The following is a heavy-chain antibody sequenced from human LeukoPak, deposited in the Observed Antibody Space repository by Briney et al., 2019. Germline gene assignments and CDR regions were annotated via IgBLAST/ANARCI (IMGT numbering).Heavy chain of an antibody. Sequence: SETLSLTCTVSGGSISSYYWSWIRQPPGKGLEWIGYIYYSGSTNYNPSLKSRVTISVDTSKNQFSLKLSSVTAADTAVYYCARATPVVRAAPSGWFDPWGQGTLVTVSS. D-gene: IGHD6-6*01. CDR3: ARATPVVRAAPSGWFDP. CDR2: IYYSGST. V-gene: IGHV4-59*12. J-gene: IGHJ5*02. CDR1: GGSISSYY.